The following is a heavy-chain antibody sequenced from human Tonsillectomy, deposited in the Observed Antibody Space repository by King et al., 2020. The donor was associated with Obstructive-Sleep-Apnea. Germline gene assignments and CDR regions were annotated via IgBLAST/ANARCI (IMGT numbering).Heavy chain of an antibody. CDR1: VGSISSGGYY. Sequence: VQLQESGPGLVKPSHTLSLTCTVSVGSISSGGYYWSWIRQHPVKGLEWIGYIYYIGSTYYTPSLKSRVTISFDTSKNQFSLKLSSVTAADTAVYYCAREVVSVVTLFFDYWGQGTLDTVSS. D-gene: IGHD4-23*01. V-gene: IGHV4-31*03. CDR3: AREVVSVVTLFFDY. CDR2: IYYIGST. J-gene: IGHJ4*02.